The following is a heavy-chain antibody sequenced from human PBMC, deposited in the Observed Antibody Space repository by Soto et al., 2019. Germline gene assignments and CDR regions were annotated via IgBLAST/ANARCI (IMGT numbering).Heavy chain of an antibody. CDR1: GFTFDDYT. J-gene: IGHJ3*02. Sequence: PGGSLRLSCAASGFTFDDYTMHWVRQAPGKGLEWVSLISCNGGSTYYADSVKGRFTISRDNSRNTLFLQMSSLRAEDTAVYHCAKDARHDTIFGLFTRNDAFDIWGQGTMVTVSS. V-gene: IGHV3-43*01. D-gene: IGHD3-3*02. CDR2: ISCNGGST. CDR3: AKDARHDTIFGLFTRNDAFDI.